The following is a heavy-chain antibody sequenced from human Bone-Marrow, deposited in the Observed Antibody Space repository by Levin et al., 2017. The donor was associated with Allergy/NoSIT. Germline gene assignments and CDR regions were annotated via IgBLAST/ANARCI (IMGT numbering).Heavy chain of an antibody. J-gene: IGHJ4*02. Sequence: GGSLRLSCRTSGFTFVNYALNWFRHAPGKGLEWVGFIRSEAYGGATEYATSVKGRFTISRDDSKSITYLQMNSLKTEDTAIYYCSLPNHFGSGRGDYWGQGTLVTVSS. D-gene: IGHD3-10*01. CDR3: SLPNHFGSGRGDY. CDR1: GFTFVNYA. CDR2: IRSEAYGGAT. V-gene: IGHV3-49*03.